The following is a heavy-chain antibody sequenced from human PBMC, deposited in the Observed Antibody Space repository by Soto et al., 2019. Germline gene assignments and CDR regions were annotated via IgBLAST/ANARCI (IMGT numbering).Heavy chain of an antibody. Sequence: GGSLRLSCAASGFTFSSYGMHWVRQAPGKGLEWVAVIWYDGSNKYYADSVKGRFTISRDNSKNTLYLQMNSLRAEDTAVYYCARDPMYSSSWYYYFDYWGQGTLVTVSS. CDR3: ARDPMYSSSWYYYFDY. J-gene: IGHJ4*02. CDR1: GFTFSSYG. V-gene: IGHV3-33*01. D-gene: IGHD6-13*01. CDR2: IWYDGSNK.